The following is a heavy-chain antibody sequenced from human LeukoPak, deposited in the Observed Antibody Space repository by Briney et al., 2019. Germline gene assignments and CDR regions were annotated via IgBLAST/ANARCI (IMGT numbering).Heavy chain of an antibody. CDR1: GGSISSSSYY. CDR3: ARGKSYDSSGLNWFDP. J-gene: IGHJ5*02. D-gene: IGHD3-22*01. V-gene: IGHV4-39*07. Sequence: SETLSLTCTVSGGSISSSSYYWGWIRQPPGKGLEWIGEINHSGSTNYNPSLKSRVTISVDTSKNQFSLKLSSVTAADTAVYYCARGKSYDSSGLNWFDPWGQGTLVTVSS. CDR2: INHSGST.